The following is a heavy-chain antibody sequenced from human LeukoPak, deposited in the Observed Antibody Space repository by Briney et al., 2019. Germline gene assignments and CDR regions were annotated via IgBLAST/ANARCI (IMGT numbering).Heavy chain of an antibody. V-gene: IGHV3-30*02. CDR3: ARDHSPCSGGSCYSWTDY. Sequence: GGSLRLSCAASGFTFSSYGMHWVRQAPGKGLEWVAFIRYDGSNKYYADSVKGRFTISRDNAKNSLYLQMNSLRAEDTAVYYCARDHSPCSGGSCYSWTDYWGQGTLVTVSS. CDR1: GFTFSSYG. J-gene: IGHJ4*02. D-gene: IGHD2-15*01. CDR2: IRYDGSNK.